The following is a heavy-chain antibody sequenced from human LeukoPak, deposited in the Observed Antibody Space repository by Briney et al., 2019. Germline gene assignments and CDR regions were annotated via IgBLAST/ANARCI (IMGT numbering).Heavy chain of an antibody. CDR3: ATSHSSSWLSY. V-gene: IGHV3-74*01. CDR2: INSDGSST. Sequence: GGSLRLSCEGSGFTFSNSWMSWVRQAPGKGLVWVSRINSDGSSTSYADSVKGRFTISRDNAKNTLYLQMNSLRAEDTAVYYCATSHSSSWLSYGGQGTLVTVSS. CDR1: GFTFSNSW. D-gene: IGHD6-13*01. J-gene: IGHJ4*02.